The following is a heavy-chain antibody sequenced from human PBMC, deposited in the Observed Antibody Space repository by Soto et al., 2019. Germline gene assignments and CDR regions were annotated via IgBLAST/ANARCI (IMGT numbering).Heavy chain of an antibody. V-gene: IGHV1-2*02. D-gene: IGHD1-26*01. J-gene: IGHJ4*02. CDR1: GYIFTGYY. Sequence: QVQLVQSGDEVQKSGASVKVSCEASGYIFTGYYIHWMRQAPGQGLEWMGWISPKSGDTNLAQKFKGRVTWTRDTSLTTAYMELTRLKSDDTALFYCARGSPRMGALPTYWGQGTLLTVSS. CDR2: ISPKSGDT. CDR3: ARGSPRMGALPTY.